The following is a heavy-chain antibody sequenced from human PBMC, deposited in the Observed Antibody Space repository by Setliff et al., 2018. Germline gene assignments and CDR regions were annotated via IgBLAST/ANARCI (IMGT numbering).Heavy chain of an antibody. CDR1: GGSFSGYY. D-gene: IGHD3-3*01. CDR3: ARSGGAAICGVVTPFDY. CDR2: INHSGST. J-gene: IGHJ4*02. V-gene: IGHV4-34*01. Sequence: SETLSLTCAVYGGSFSGYYWCWIRQPPGKGLEWIGEINHSGSTNYNTSLKSRVTISVDTSKNQFSLKLSSVTAADTAVYYCARSGGAAICGVVTPFDYWGQGTLVTVSS.